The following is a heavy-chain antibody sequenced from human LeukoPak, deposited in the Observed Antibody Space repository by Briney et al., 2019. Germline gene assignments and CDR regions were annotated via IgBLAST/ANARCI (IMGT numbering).Heavy chain of an antibody. D-gene: IGHD1-14*01. J-gene: IGHJ1*01. Sequence: PGRSLRLSCAASGFTFSDYALGWVRQPPGKGLVWVSRINTDGNITTYADPVKGRFTISRDNAKNTLYLQMNSLRAEDTAVYYCARASSREEPPFFQHWGQGTLVTVSS. CDR1: GFTFSDYA. CDR2: INTDGNIT. CDR3: ARASSREEPPFFQH. V-gene: IGHV3-74*01.